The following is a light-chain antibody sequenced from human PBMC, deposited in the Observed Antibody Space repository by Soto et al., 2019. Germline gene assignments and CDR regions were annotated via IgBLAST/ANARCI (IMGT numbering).Light chain of an antibody. CDR3: SSSTNTKTLVI. CDR1: SSDIGRYKF. Sequence: QSVLTQPASVSGSPGQSITISCTGTSSDIGRYKFVSWFQQHPGKAPKLLIFEGTDRPSGVSNRFSGSKSGNTASLTISGLQAEDEAIYFCSSSTNTKTLVIFGGGTKGTVL. CDR2: EGT. J-gene: IGLJ2*01. V-gene: IGLV2-14*01.